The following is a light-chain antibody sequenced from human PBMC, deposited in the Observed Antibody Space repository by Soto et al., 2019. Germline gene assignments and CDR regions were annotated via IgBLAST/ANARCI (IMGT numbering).Light chain of an antibody. V-gene: IGLV2-14*01. CDR2: DVS. CDR3: SSYRRGGTVL. CDR1: SSDVGGYNY. Sequence: QSALTQPASVSGSPGQSITIPCTGSSSDVGGYNYVSWYQQHPGKAPKLMIFDVSYRHSGVSTRFSGSKSGDTASLTISGLQAEDEANYFCSSYRRGGTVLFGGGTELTVL. J-gene: IGLJ2*01.